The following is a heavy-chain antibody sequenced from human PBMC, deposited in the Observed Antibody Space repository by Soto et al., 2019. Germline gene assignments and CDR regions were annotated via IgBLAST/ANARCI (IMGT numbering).Heavy chain of an antibody. CDR1: GVTFSSFA. CDR2: ISASGTKT. Sequence: GGSLRLSCAASGVTFSSFAINWVRQAPGKGLEWVSAISASGTKTYYVASVKGCFTISRDNSKNTLYLQMSGLRAEDTALYYCAKDRGMGGYYYGMDVWGQGTTVTVSS. V-gene: IGHV3-23*01. D-gene: IGHD3-16*01. CDR3: AKDRGMGGYYYGMDV. J-gene: IGHJ6*02.